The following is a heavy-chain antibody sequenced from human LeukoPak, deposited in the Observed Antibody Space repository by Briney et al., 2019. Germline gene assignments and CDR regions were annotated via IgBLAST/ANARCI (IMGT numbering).Heavy chain of an antibody. J-gene: IGHJ4*02. D-gene: IGHD5-18*01. CDR2: IYYSGST. CDR3: AREDSYGPYFDY. CDR1: GGSISSYY. Sequence: TSETLSLTCTVSGGSISSYYRSWIRQPPGKGLEWIGYIYYSGSTNYNPSLKSRVTISVDTSKNQFSLKLSSVTAADTAVYYCAREDSYGPYFDYWGQGTLVTVSS. V-gene: IGHV4-59*12.